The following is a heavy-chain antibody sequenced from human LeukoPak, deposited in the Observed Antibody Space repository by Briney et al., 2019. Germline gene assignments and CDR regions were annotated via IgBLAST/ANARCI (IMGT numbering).Heavy chain of an antibody. J-gene: IGHJ4*02. CDR1: GDSMNNYY. D-gene: IGHD3-3*01. V-gene: IGHV4-59*08. CDR3: ARHLVATISVFES. CDR2: ISGSGAT. Sequence: AETLSLTCTVSGDSMNNYYWSWIRQPPGKGLEWIGYISGSGATTYHPSLNSRVTISVNMSTKQFSLRLKSVTAADTAVYYCARHLVATISVFESWGQGALVTVAS.